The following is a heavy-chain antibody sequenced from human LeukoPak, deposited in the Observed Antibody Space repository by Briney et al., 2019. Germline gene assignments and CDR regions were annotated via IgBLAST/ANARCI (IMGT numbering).Heavy chain of an antibody. J-gene: IGHJ3*02. Sequence: SETLSLTCTVSGGSISSYYWSWIRQPPGKGLERIGYIYYSGSTNYNPSLKSRVTISVDTSKNQFSLKLSSVTAADTAVYYCARGDPPRITIFGVVTTDAFDIWGQGTMVTVSS. CDR3: ARGDPPRITIFGVVTTDAFDI. CDR1: GGSISSYY. V-gene: IGHV4-59*01. CDR2: IYYSGST. D-gene: IGHD3-3*01.